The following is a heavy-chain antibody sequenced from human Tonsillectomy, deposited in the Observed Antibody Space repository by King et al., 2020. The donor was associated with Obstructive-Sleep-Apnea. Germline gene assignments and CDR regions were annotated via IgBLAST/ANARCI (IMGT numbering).Heavy chain of an antibody. CDR3: ARDLTSARRYWFFDL. CDR2: ISHSGST. CDR1: GGSISSNY. V-gene: IGHV4-59*01. Sequence: VQLQESGPGLVKPSETLSLTCNVSGGSISSNYWSWIRQPPGKGLEWIGNISHSGSTNYSPSLKSRVTMSFDTSKNQFSLKLSSVTATDTAVYYCARDLTSARRYWFFDLWGRGTLVTVSS. D-gene: IGHD3-16*01. J-gene: IGHJ2*01.